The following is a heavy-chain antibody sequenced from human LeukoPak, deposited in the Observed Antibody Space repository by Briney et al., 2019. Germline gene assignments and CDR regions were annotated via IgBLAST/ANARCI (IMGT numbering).Heavy chain of an antibody. CDR2: IIPILGIA. CDR1: GGTFSSYA. CDR3: ARAMTPFSPSDY. J-gene: IGHJ4*02. V-gene: IGHV1-69*04. Sequence: ASVKVSCKASGGTFSSYAISWVRQAPGQGLEWMGRIIPILGIANYAQKFQGRVTITAGKSTSTAYMELSSLRSEDTAVYYCARAMTPFSPSDYWGQGTLVTVSS. D-gene: IGHD2-15*01.